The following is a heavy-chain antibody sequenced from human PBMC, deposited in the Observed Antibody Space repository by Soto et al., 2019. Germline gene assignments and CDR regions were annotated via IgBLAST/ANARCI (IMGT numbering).Heavy chain of an antibody. Sequence: VQLAQSGAEVKKPGASVKVSCKTSGDSFNDYYIHWVRQAPGQGLEWMGWINPNGGATKYAQKFQGRVTLSRDTSIRTVYMELSSLRCDDTAVYYCARESGVATATLDYYSFYMAVWGKWPTVIVSS. CDR1: GDSFNDYY. CDR2: INPNGGAT. V-gene: IGHV1-2*02. CDR3: ARESGVATATLDYYSFYMAV. J-gene: IGHJ6*03. D-gene: IGHD5-12*01.